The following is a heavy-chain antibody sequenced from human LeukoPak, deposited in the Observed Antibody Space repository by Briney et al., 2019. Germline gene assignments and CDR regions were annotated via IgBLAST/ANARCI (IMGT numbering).Heavy chain of an antibody. CDR3: ARQKGSGWTDY. Sequence: SETLSLTCAVYGGSFSGYYWSWIRQPPGKGLEWIGEINHSGSTNYNPSLKSRVTISVDTSKNQFSLKLSSVTAADTAVYYCARQKGSGWTDYWGQGTLVTVSS. CDR1: GGSFSGYY. J-gene: IGHJ4*02. CDR2: INHSGST. D-gene: IGHD6-19*01. V-gene: IGHV4-34*01.